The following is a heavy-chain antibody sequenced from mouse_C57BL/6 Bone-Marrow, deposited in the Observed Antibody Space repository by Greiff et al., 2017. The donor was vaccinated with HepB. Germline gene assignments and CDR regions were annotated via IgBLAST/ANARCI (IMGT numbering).Heavy chain of an antibody. J-gene: IGHJ3*01. CDR2: SRNKANDYTT. Sequence: EVKVVESGGGLVQSGRSLRLSCATSGFTFSDFYMEWVRQAPGKGLEWIAASRNKANDYTTEYSASVKGRFIVSRDTSQSILYLQMNALRAEDTAIYYCARDSSGYGGFAYWGQGTLVTVSA. D-gene: IGHD3-2*02. CDR3: ARDSSGYGGFAY. CDR1: GFTFSDFY. V-gene: IGHV7-1*01.